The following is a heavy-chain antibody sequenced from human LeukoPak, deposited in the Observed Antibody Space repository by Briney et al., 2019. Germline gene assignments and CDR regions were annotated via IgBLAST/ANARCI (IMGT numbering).Heavy chain of an antibody. Sequence: SETLSLTCTVSGGSISSGDYYWSWLRQPPGQGLEGIVYIYYSGSTYYNPSLKSRVTISVDTSKNQFSLKLSSVTAADTAVYYCARAVLRLSSIVVVTAIHSDAFDIWGQGTMVTVSS. J-gene: IGHJ3*02. CDR2: IYYSGST. CDR3: ARAVLRLSSIVVVTAIHSDAFDI. D-gene: IGHD2-21*02. V-gene: IGHV4-30-4*01. CDR1: GGSISSGDYY.